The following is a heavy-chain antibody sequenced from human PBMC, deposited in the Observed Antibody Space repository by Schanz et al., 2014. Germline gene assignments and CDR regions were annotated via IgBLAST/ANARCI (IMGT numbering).Heavy chain of an antibody. J-gene: IGHJ2*01. CDR2: ISNNGDST. CDR3: GRAGTGMAGWYFEL. CDR1: GFTFSTST. V-gene: IGHV3-64D*06. D-gene: IGHD5-18*01. Sequence: VQLVESGGGVVQPGRSLRLSCAASGFTFSTSTMHWVRQAPGKGLEYISAISNNGDSTYYADSVKGRFTISRDNSKNTLFLQMSSLRVDDMAVYYCGRAGTGMAGWYFELWGRGTLVTVSS.